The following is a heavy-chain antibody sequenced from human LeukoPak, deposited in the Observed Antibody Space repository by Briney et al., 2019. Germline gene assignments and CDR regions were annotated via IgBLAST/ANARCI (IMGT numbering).Heavy chain of an antibody. CDR3: AKVLGEYVWGSLDF. CDR2: ISGGGGTT. Sequence: GGSLRLSCAASGFTFSSYAMSWVRQAPGKGLEWVSTISGGGGTTYYADSVKGRFTISRDNSKNTLYLQMDSLRAEDTALYYCAKVLGEYVWGSLDFWGQGTLVTVSS. J-gene: IGHJ4*02. V-gene: IGHV3-23*01. CDR1: GFTFSSYA. D-gene: IGHD3-16*01.